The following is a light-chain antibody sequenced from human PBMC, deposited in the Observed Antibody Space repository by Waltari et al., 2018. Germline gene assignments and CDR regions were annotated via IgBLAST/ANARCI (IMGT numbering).Light chain of an antibody. CDR1: SGHSNYA. Sequence: QVVVTQSPSASASLGASVKLTCTLSSGHSNYAIACHHQQPQKGPHFLLRVNSDGSHNKGDGIPDRFSGSRSGAECYLTISSLQAEDEADYICQTWGTGIPKVFGGGTKLTVL. CDR3: QTWGTGIPKV. CDR2: VNSDGSH. J-gene: IGLJ3*02. V-gene: IGLV4-69*01.